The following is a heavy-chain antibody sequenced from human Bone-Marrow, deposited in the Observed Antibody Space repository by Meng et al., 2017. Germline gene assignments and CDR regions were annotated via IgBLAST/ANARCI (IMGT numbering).Heavy chain of an antibody. V-gene: IGHV5-51*01. CDR1: GYSFTSYR. D-gene: IGHD5-12*01. Sequence: GESLKISCKGSGYSFTSYRIGWVRQMPGKGLEWIGIIYPGDSDTRYTPSFQGQVTISADKSISTAYQQWSSLKASDTAMYYCARHPIVATIFSRYYYGMDVWGQGTTVTVSS. CDR3: ARHPIVATIFSRYYYGMDV. J-gene: IGHJ6*02. CDR2: IYPGDSDT.